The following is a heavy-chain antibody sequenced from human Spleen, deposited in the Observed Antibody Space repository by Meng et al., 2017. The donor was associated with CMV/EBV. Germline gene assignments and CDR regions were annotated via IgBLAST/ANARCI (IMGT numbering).Heavy chain of an antibody. V-gene: IGHV1-3*01. CDR3: ATEDWGSGYLDL. D-gene: IGHD3-16*01. J-gene: IGHJ2*01. CDR2: VSVVNGNT. CDR1: GHTFTNYV. Sequence: SGHTFTNYVIHWVRQAPGQRLEGMGLVSVVNGNTRYSQTFQGRFTTSRDTSSTSSTTAYMELSSLTSEDTAVYYCATEDWGSGYLDLWGRGALVTVSS.